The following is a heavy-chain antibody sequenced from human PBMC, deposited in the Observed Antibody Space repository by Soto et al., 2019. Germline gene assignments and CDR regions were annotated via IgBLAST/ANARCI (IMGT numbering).Heavy chain of an antibody. Sequence: GGSLRLSCAASGFTFSSYAMHWVRQAPGKGLEWVAVISYDGSNKYYADSVKGRFTISRDNSKNTLYLQMNSLRAEDTAVYYCSLGCSSTSCYAVGYWGQGTLVTVSS. CDR3: SLGCSSTSCYAVGY. CDR1: GFTFSSYA. V-gene: IGHV3-30-3*01. CDR2: ISYDGSNK. J-gene: IGHJ4*02. D-gene: IGHD2-2*01.